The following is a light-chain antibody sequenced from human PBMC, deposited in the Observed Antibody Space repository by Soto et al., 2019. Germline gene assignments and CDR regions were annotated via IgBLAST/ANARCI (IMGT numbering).Light chain of an antibody. CDR3: QQYNGYSSVT. V-gene: IGKV1-5*03. CDR1: QSISSW. CDR2: KAS. J-gene: IGKJ4*01. Sequence: IQMTQSPSTLSASVGYRVTITCRASQSISSWLAWYQQKPGKAPKLLIYKASSLESGVPSRFSGSGSGTEFTLAISSLQPDDFATYYCQQYNGYSSVTFRGATRWIS.